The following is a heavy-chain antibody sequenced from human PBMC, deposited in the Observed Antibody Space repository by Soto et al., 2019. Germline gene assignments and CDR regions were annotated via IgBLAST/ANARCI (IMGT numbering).Heavy chain of an antibody. CDR1: GDSVSSNSAA. CDR2: TYYRSKWYN. V-gene: IGHV6-1*01. CDR3: ARTLDKQYSSGWEGWFDP. D-gene: IGHD6-19*01. J-gene: IGHJ5*02. Sequence: QTLSLTCXISGDSVSSNSAAWNWIRQSPSRGLERLGRTYYRSKWYNDYAVSVKSRITINPDTSKNQFSLQLNSVTPEDTAVYYCARTLDKQYSSGWEGWFDPWGQGTLVTVSS.